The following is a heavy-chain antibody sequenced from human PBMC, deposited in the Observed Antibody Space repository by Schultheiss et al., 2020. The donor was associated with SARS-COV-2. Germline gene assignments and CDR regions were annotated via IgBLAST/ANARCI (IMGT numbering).Heavy chain of an antibody. V-gene: IGHV1-2*02. CDR2: MNPNSGGT. Sequence: ASVKVSCKASGYTFTSYDINWVRQATGQGLEWLGWMNPNSGGTNYAQKFQGRVTMTRDTSISTAYMELSRLRSDDTAVYYCARGTAMATGGFDYWGQGTLVTVSS. J-gene: IGHJ4*02. CDR1: GYTFTSYD. CDR3: ARGTAMATGGFDY. D-gene: IGHD5-18*01.